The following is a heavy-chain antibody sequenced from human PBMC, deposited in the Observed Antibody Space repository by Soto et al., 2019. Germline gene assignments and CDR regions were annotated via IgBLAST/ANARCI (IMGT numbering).Heavy chain of an antibody. CDR2: IYPGDSDT. CDR3: ARTQGYYYYYYGMDV. CDR1: GYSFTSYW. Sequence: GESLKISCKGSGYSFTSYWIGWVRQMPGKGLEWMGIIYPGDSDTRYSPSFQGQVTISADKSISTAYLQWSSLKASDTAMYYCARTQGYYYYYYGMDVWGQGTTVTVSS. V-gene: IGHV5-51*01. J-gene: IGHJ6*02.